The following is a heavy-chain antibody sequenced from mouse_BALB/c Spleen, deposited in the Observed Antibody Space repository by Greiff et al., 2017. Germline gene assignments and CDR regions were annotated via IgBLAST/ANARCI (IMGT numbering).Heavy chain of an antibody. D-gene: IGHD2-1*01. V-gene: IGHV5-17*02. CDR2: ISSGSSTI. CDR1: GFTFSSFG. Sequence: EVKVVESGGGLVQPGGSRKLSCAASGFTFSSFGMHWVRQAPEKGLEWVAYISSGSSTIYYADTVKGRFTISRDNPKNTLFLQMTSLRSEDTAMYYCARSGGNYYLGYWGQGTTLTVSS. CDR3: ARSGGNYYLGY. J-gene: IGHJ2*01.